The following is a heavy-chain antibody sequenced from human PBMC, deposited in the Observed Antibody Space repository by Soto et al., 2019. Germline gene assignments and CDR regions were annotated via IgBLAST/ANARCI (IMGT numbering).Heavy chain of an antibody. Sequence: QVQLVQSGAEVKNPGASVKVSCKASGYTFTRYGIGWARQAPGQGLEWMGWINTYNGNTNYAQNVQGRVTLTTDTSPRTVYMELRSLRSNDTAIYYCAMVDVYVTPSPQDVWGQGTTVIVSS. J-gene: IGHJ6*02. CDR2: INTYNGNT. CDR3: AMVDVYVTPSPQDV. CDR1: GYTFTRYG. D-gene: IGHD3-16*01. V-gene: IGHV1-18*01.